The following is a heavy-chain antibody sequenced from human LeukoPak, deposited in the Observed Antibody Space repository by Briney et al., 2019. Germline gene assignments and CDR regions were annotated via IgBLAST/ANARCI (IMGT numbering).Heavy chain of an antibody. V-gene: IGHV4-39*07. CDR2: IYYSGTT. J-gene: IGHJ3*01. CDR3: ASLRKRGGAFDL. Sequence: SETLSLICSVSRGSISSPNYYWGWIRQSPGKGLEWIGNIYYSGTTYYNPSLPSLKSRVTILIDTSKNQFSLRLRSVTAADTAVYYCASLRKRGGAFDLWGQGKVVTVSS. CDR1: RGSISSPNYY.